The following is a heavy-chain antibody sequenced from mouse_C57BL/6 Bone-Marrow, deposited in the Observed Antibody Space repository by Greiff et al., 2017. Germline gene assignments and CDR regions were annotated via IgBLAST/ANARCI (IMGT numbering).Heavy chain of an antibody. CDR2: IYPGSGST. V-gene: IGHV1-55*01. Sequence: QVQLQQPGAELVKPGASVKMSCKASGYTFTSYWITWVKQRPGQGLEWIGDIYPGSGSTNYNEKFKSKATLTVDTSSSTAYMQLSSLTSEDSAVYYCAREGYDYSWFADWGQGTLVTVSA. CDR1: GYTFTSYW. D-gene: IGHD2-4*01. CDR3: AREGYDYSWFAD. J-gene: IGHJ3*01.